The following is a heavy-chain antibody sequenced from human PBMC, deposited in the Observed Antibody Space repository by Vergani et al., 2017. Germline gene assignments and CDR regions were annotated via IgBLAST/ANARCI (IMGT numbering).Heavy chain of an antibody. V-gene: IGHV1-18*01. Sequence: QVQLVQSGAEVKKPGSSVKVSCKASGGTFSSYAISWVRQAPGQGLEWMGWISAYNGNTNYAQKLQGRVTMTTDTSTSTAYMELRSLRSDDTAVYYCARVICSGGSCYYYYYYMDVWGKGTTVTVSS. J-gene: IGHJ6*03. CDR2: ISAYNGNT. D-gene: IGHD2-15*01. CDR1: GGTFSSYA. CDR3: ARVICSGGSCYYYYYYMDV.